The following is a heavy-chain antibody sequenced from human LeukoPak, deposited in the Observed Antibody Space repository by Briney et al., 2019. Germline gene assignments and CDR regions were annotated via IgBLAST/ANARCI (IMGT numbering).Heavy chain of an antibody. D-gene: IGHD1-26*01. J-gene: IGHJ5*02. Sequence: PGGSLRLSCAASGFTFSSYSMNWVREAPGKGLEWVSSISSSSYIYYADSVKGRFTISRDNAKNSLYLQMNSLRAEDTAVYYCARDRTSGSFDWFDPWGQGTLVTVSS. CDR3: ARDRTSGSFDWFDP. CDR1: GFTFSSYS. V-gene: IGHV3-21*01. CDR2: ISSSSYI.